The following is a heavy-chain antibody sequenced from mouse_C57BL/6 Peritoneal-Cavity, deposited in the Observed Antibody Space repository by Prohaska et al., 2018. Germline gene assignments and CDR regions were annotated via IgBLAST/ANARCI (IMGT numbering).Heavy chain of an antibody. V-gene: IGHV1-26*01. J-gene: IGHJ4*01. Sequence: PGSSVKISCKASGYTFTDYYMNWVKQSHGKSLEWIGDINPNNGGTSYNQKFKGKATLTVDKSSSTAYMGLRSLTSEDSAVYYCASDGNLDDYAMDYWGQGTSVTVSS. CDR2: INPNNGGT. D-gene: IGHD2-1*01. CDR3: ASDGNLDDYAMDY. CDR1: GYTFTDYY.